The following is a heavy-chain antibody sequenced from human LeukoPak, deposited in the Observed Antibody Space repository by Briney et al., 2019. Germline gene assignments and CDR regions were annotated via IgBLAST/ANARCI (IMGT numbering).Heavy chain of an antibody. J-gene: IGHJ3*02. Sequence: SETLSLTCAVYGGSFSGYYWSWIRQPPGKGLEWIGEINHSGSTNYNPSLKSRVTISVDTSKNQFSLKLSSVTAADTAVYYCARPYRVVRGVTLRDAFDIWGQGTMVTVSS. CDR2: INHSGST. D-gene: IGHD3-10*01. V-gene: IGHV4-34*01. CDR1: GGSFSGYY. CDR3: ARPYRVVRGVTLRDAFDI.